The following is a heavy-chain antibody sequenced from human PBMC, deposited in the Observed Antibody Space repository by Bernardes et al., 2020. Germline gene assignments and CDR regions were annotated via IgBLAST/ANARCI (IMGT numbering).Heavy chain of an antibody. Sequence: SETLSLTCAVYGGSFSGYYWSWIRQPPGKGLEWNGYIYYTGSTNYNPSLKSRVTISVDPSKSQFSLRLSSVTAADTAVYYCARYAPKRVDWYFDLWGRGTLVTVSS. D-gene: IGHD3-3*01. CDR2: IYYTGST. CDR3: ARYAPKRVDWYFDL. J-gene: IGHJ2*01. V-gene: IGHV4-59*01. CDR1: GGSFSGYY.